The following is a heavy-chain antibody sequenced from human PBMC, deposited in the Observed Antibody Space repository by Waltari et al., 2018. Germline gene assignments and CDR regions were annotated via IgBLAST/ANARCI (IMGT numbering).Heavy chain of an antibody. CDR3: ASVADSGYKTN. CDR2: ISYDANNQ. J-gene: IGHJ4*02. V-gene: IGHV3-30-3*01. Sequence: QVQLVESGGGVVQPGRSLRLSCAASGFSFANYDMHWVRQARGKGLEWVAAISYDANNQYYTDSVKGRFTISRDNSKNLLYLQMNSLQTAATAVYYCASVADSGYKTNWGQGTLVTVSS. D-gene: IGHD5-12*01. CDR1: GFSFANYD.